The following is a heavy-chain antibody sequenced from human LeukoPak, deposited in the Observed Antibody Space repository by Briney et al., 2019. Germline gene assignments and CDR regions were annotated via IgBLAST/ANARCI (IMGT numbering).Heavy chain of an antibody. V-gene: IGHV1-2*02. Sequence: ASVKVSCKASGYTFTGYYMHWVRQAPRQGLEWMGWINPNSGGTNYAQKFQGRVTMTRDTSISTAYMELSRLRSDDTAVYYCARNYYDSSGYYYFDYWGQGTPVTVSS. CDR1: GYTFTGYY. J-gene: IGHJ4*02. CDR2: INPNSGGT. D-gene: IGHD3-22*01. CDR3: ARNYYDSSGYYYFDY.